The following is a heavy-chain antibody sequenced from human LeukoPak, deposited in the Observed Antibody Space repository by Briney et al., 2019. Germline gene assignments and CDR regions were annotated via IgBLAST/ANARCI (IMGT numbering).Heavy chain of an antibody. Sequence: GGSLRLSCAASGFTFSDYYMGWIRQAPGKGLEWVSHISSSSSTIYYADSVKGRFTISRDNAKNSLSLQMNSLRAEDTAVYYCAREGHCSTTSCALDAIEIWGQGTLVAVSS. CDR1: GFTFSDYY. CDR3: AREGHCSTTSCALDAIEI. J-gene: IGHJ3*02. V-gene: IGHV3-11*04. D-gene: IGHD2-2*01. CDR2: ISSSSSTI.